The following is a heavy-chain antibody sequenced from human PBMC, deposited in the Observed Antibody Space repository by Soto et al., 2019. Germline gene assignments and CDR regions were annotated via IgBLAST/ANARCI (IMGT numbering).Heavy chain of an antibody. D-gene: IGHD1-26*01. V-gene: IGHV3-30-3*01. CDR2: ISYGGSNK. CDR3: ARDLHPSSFGLVGIVGY. J-gene: IGHJ4*02. Sequence: QVQLVESGGGVVQPERSLRLSCAASGFTFSSYAMHWVRQAPGKGLEWVALISYGGSNKYYADSVKGRFTISRDNSKNTLYLQMNSLRAEDTAVYYCARDLHPSSFGLVGIVGYWGQGTLVAVSS. CDR1: GFTFSSYA.